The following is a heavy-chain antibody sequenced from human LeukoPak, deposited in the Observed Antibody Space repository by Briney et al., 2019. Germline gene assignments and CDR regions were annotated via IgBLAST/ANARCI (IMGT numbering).Heavy chain of an antibody. CDR1: GGTFSSYA. CDR2: IIPILGIA. Sequence: SVKVSCKASGGTFSSYAISWVRQAPGQGLEWMGRIIPILGIANYAQKFQGRVTITADKSTSTAYMELSSLRSEDTALFFRQRTAYEILTGPDYWGQGTLVTVSS. CDR3: QRTAYEILTGPDY. D-gene: IGHD3-9*01. V-gene: IGHV1-69*04. J-gene: IGHJ4*02.